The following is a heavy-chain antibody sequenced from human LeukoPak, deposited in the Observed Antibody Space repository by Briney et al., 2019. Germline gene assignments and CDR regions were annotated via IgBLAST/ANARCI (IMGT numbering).Heavy chain of an antibody. D-gene: IGHD5-18*01. CDR1: GGSISSYY. CDR3: ARDTAMFTTYYYYYMDV. J-gene: IGHJ6*03. Sequence: PSETLSLTCTVSGGSISSYYCSWIRQPAGPGLGWIGRIYTSVSTKSNPSLKSRVTMSVDTSKNQFSLKLSSVTAADTAVYYCARDTAMFTTYYYYYMDVWGKGTTVTVSS. CDR2: IYTSVST. V-gene: IGHV4-4*07.